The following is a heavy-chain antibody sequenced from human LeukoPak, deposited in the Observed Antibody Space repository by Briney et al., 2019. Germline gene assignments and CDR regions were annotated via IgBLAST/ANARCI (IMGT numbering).Heavy chain of an antibody. J-gene: IGHJ5*02. CDR1: GFTFSNAW. V-gene: IGHV3-15*01. Sequence: GGSLRLSCAAPGFTFSNAWMRWVRQAPGKGLEWVGRIKSKTDGGTTDYAAPVKGIFTISRDDSKNTLYLQMNSLKTEDTAVYYCTRDFWSGYSIDPWGQGTLVTVSS. CDR2: IKSKTDGGTT. CDR3: TRDFWSGYSIDP. D-gene: IGHD3-3*01.